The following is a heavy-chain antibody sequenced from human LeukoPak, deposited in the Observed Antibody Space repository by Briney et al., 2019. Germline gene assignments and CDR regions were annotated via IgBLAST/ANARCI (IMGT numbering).Heavy chain of an antibody. CDR1: GFTFSSYA. D-gene: IGHD2-15*01. J-gene: IGHJ6*02. Sequence: PGRSLRLSCAAPGFTFSSYAMYWVRQAPGKGLEWVAVISYDGSNKYYADSVKGRFTISRDNSKNTLYLQMNSLRAEDTAVDYCARAYCSGGSCYFWPGWRYYYGMDVWGQGTTVTVSS. CDR2: ISYDGSNK. V-gene: IGHV3-30-3*01. CDR3: ARAYCSGGSCYFWPGWRYYYGMDV.